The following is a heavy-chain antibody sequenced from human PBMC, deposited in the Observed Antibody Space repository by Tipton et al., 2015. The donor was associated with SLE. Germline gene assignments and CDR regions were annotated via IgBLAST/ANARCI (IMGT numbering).Heavy chain of an antibody. Sequence: GLVKPSETLSLMCTVSGGSISSYYWSWIRQPPGKGLEWIGYIYYSGSTNYNPSLKSRVTISVDTSKSQFSLKLSSVTAADTAVYYCARGGLGVSYYYYMDVWGKGTTVTVSS. V-gene: IGHV4-59*01. D-gene: IGHD1-26*01. CDR2: IYYSGST. J-gene: IGHJ6*03. CDR1: GGSISSYY. CDR3: ARGGLGVSYYYYMDV.